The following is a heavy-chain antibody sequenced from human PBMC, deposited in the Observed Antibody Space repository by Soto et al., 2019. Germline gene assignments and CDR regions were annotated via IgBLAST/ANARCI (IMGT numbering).Heavy chain of an antibody. D-gene: IGHD3-10*01. V-gene: IGHV4-39*01. CDR2: IYYSGST. J-gene: IGHJ6*02. Sequence: SETLSLTCTVSGGSISSSSYYWGWIRQPPGKGLEWIGSIYYSGSTYYNPSLKSRVTISVDTSKNQFSLKLSSVTAADTAVYYCARRYYGSGSYRYYYYGMDVWGQGTTVTVS. CDR1: GGSISSSSYY. CDR3: ARRYYGSGSYRYYYYGMDV.